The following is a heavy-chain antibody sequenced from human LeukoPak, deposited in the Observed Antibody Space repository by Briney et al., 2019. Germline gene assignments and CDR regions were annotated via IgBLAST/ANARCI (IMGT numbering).Heavy chain of an antibody. D-gene: IGHD1-26*01. CDR2: VSGSGRNT. CDR3: VKSRRVGANQRGLFDH. V-gene: IGHV3-23*01. J-gene: IGHJ4*02. Sequence: GGSLRLSCAASGFTFSECYMSWMRQAPGKGLEWVSSVSGSGRNTFYPDSVEGRFTISRDNSKNTVYLQMNSLRADDTAVYYCVKSRRVGANQRGLFDHWGQGTLVTVSP. CDR1: GFTFSECY.